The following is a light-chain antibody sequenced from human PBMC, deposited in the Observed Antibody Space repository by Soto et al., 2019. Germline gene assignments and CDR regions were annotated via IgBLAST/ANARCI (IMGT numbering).Light chain of an antibody. Sequence: QSALTQPASVSGSPGQSITISCTGTSSDVGSYHLVSWYQQHPGKAPKLMIYEVSKRPSGVSNRFSGSKSGNTASLTISGLQAEDEADYYCCSYAGSSTFSSYVFGTETKLTVL. CDR3: CSYAGSSTFSSYV. V-gene: IGLV2-23*02. CDR1: SSDVGSYHL. CDR2: EVS. J-gene: IGLJ1*01.